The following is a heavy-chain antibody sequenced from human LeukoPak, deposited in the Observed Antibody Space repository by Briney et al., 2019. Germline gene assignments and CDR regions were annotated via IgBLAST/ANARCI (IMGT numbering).Heavy chain of an antibody. Sequence: PGGSLRLSCAASGFIFSSYGMHWIRQAPGKELEWVAFISYDGSIKDSAASVKGRFTFSRDNSKNALYLQMNSLRAEDTAVYYCAKDQHGDYVSDYWGQGTLVTVSS. CDR1: GFIFSSYG. J-gene: IGHJ4*02. V-gene: IGHV3-30*02. CDR3: AKDQHGDYVSDY. CDR2: ISYDGSIK. D-gene: IGHD4-17*01.